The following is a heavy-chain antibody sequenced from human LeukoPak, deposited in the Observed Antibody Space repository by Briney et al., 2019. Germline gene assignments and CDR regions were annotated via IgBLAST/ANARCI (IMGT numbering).Heavy chain of an antibody. V-gene: IGHV3-43*01. J-gene: IGHJ1*01. CDR1: GFTFDDYT. Sequence: PGGSLRLSCAASGFTFDDYTMHWVRQAPGKSLEWVSLISWDGGSTYYADSVKGRFTISRDISKNSLYLQMNSLRTEDTALYYCEKGNSEYFQHWGQGTLVTVSS. CDR3: EKGNSEYFQH. D-gene: IGHD1-7*01. CDR2: ISWDGGST.